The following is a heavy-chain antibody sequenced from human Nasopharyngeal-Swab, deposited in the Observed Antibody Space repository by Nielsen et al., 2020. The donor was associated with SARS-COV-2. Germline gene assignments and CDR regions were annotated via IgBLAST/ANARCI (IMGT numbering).Heavy chain of an antibody. V-gene: IGHV3-74*01. CDR2: INPAGSTT. CDR3: TRAGSYRFDY. J-gene: IGHJ4*02. D-gene: IGHD1-26*01. CDR1: GFTFSDYW. Sequence: GGSLRLSCAPSGFTFSDYWMHWVRQAPGKGLVWVSRINPAGSTTDYEDSVRGRFTISRDNAKITLYLQMNSLTVEDSAVYFCTRAGSYRFDYWGQGTLVTVSS.